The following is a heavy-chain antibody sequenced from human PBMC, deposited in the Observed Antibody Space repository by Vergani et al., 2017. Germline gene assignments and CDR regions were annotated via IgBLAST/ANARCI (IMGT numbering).Heavy chain of an antibody. CDR3: ARPSAPGDYDALDI. V-gene: IGHV3-13*01. CDR1: GFTFSNYD. CDR2: IGTAGDT. D-gene: IGHD4-17*01. Sequence: EVQLVESGGGLVQPGGSLRLSCAASGFTFSNYDMHWVRQGTGKGLEWVSAIGTAGDTYYPGSVKGRFTISRENAKNSLYLQMNSLRAEDTAVYHCARPSAPGDYDALDIWGQGTMVTVSS. J-gene: IGHJ3*02.